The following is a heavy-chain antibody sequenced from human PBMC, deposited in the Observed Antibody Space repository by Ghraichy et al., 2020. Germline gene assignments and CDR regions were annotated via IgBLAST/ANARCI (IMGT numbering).Heavy chain of an antibody. Sequence: SQTLSLTCAVSGYSISSGYYWGWIRQPPGKGLEWIGSIYHSGSTYYNPSLKSRVTISVDTSKNQFSLKLSSVTAADTAVYYCARDTSYDFWSGWYYYYGMDVWGQGTTVTVSS. J-gene: IGHJ6*02. CDR1: GYSISSGYY. CDR2: IYHSGST. V-gene: IGHV4-38-2*02. CDR3: ARDTSYDFWSGWYYYYGMDV. D-gene: IGHD3-3*01.